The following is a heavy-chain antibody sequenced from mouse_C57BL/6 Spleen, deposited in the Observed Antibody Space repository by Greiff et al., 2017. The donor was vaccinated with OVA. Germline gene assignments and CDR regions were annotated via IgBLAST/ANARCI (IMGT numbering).Heavy chain of an antibody. CDR3: ASDGYHAMDY. D-gene: IGHD2-3*01. J-gene: IGHJ4*01. Sequence: EVKLMESGGGLVKPGGSLKLSCAASGFTFSDYGMHWVRQAPEKGLEWVAYISSGSSTIYYADTVKGRFTISRDNAKNTLFLQMTSLRSEDTAMYYCASDGYHAMDYWGQGTSVTVSS. V-gene: IGHV5-17*01. CDR1: GFTFSDYG. CDR2: ISSGSSTI.